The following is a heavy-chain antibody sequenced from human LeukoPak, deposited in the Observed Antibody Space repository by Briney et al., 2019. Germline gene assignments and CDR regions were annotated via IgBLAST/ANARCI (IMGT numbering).Heavy chain of an antibody. CDR2: ITGSGGST. D-gene: IGHD1-1*01. CDR1: GFTFDDYG. Sequence: PGGSLRLSCAASGFTFDDYGLSWVRQAPGKGLEWVSAITGSGGSTYYADSVKGRFTISRDNSKNTLYLQINSLRVEDTAVYYCARDQLGAVLYFDYWGQGALVTVSS. V-gene: IGHV3-23*01. J-gene: IGHJ4*02. CDR3: ARDQLGAVLYFDY.